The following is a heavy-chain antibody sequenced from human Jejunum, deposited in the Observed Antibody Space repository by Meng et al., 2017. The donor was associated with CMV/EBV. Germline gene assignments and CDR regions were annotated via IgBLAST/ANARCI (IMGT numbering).Heavy chain of an antibody. CDR2: INSDGSST. J-gene: IGHJ4*02. Sequence: SLKISCAASGFTFRRYWMHWVRQVPGKGLVWVSRINSDGSSTSYADSVKGRFTISRDNAKNTLYLQMNSLRAEDTAVYYCARWVDYWGQGTLVTVSS. CDR1: GFTFRRYW. V-gene: IGHV3-74*01. CDR3: ARWVDY.